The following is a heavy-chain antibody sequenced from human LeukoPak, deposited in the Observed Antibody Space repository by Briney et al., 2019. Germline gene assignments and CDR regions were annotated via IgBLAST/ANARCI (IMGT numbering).Heavy chain of an antibody. V-gene: IGHV3-23*01. CDR3: AKPPHSSGYFAEYFQH. CDR2: ISGSGGST. D-gene: IGHD3-22*01. J-gene: IGHJ1*01. Sequence: GGSLRLSCAASGFTFSSYGMSWVRQAPGKGLEWVSAISGSGGSTYYADSVKGRFTISRDNSKNTLYLQMNSLRAEDTAVYYCAKPPHSSGYFAEYFQHWGQGTLVTVSS. CDR1: GFTFSSYG.